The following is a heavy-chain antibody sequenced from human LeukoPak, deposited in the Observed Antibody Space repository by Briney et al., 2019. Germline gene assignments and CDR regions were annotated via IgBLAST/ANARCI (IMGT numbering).Heavy chain of an antibody. CDR1: GFTFSSYA. CDR3: AKTDSANFDWLLYFDY. V-gene: IGHV3-23*01. Sequence: GGSLRLSCAASGFTFSSYAMSWVRQAPGKGLERVSAISGSGGSTYYADSVKGRFTISRDNSKNTLYLQMNSLRAEDTAVYYCAKTDSANFDWLLYFDYWGQGTLVTVSS. CDR2: ISGSGGST. D-gene: IGHD3-9*01. J-gene: IGHJ4*02.